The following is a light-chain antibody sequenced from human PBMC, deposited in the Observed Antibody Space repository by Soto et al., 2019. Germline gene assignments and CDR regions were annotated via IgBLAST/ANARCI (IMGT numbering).Light chain of an antibody. CDR2: GAF. Sequence: EILMTQSPVTLSVSPGERATLSCRASQSVSSNLAWYQQKPGQAPSLLIYGAFTRATGIPARFSGTGSGTEFTLTISSLQSEDSAIYYCQQYNDWPLTFGQGTKVDIK. CDR1: QSVSSN. J-gene: IGKJ1*01. CDR3: QQYNDWPLT. V-gene: IGKV3-15*01.